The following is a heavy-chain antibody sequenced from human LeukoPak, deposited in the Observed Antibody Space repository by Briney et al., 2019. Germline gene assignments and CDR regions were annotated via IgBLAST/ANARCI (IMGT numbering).Heavy chain of an antibody. Sequence: SETLSLTCTVSGGPISTYYWSWFRQFPGKGLEWIGYFGDSGSTDYNPALKSRVTISVDTSKNQFSLKLSSVTAADTAVYYCARGSAFDIWGQGTMVTVSS. CDR3: ARGSAFDI. CDR1: GGPISTYY. J-gene: IGHJ3*02. CDR2: FGDSGST. V-gene: IGHV4-59*01.